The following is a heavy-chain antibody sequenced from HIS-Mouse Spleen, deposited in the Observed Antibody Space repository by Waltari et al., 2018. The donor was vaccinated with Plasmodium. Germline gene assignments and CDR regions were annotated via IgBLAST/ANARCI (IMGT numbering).Heavy chain of an antibody. D-gene: IGHD6-13*01. CDR3: AKDRRSSSWYVDY. Sequence: QVQLVESGGGVVQPGRSLRLSCAASGCTFSSYGMHGVRQGPGKGLEWVSVISYYGSNKYYADSVKGRFTISRDNSKNTLYLQMNSLRAEDTAVYYCAKDRRSSSWYVDYWGQGTLVTVSS. J-gene: IGHJ4*02. V-gene: IGHV3-30*18. CDR1: GCTFSSYG. CDR2: ISYYGSNK.